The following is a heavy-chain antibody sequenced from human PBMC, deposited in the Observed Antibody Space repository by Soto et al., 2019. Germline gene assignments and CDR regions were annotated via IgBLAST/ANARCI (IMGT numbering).Heavy chain of an antibody. D-gene: IGHD3-10*01. CDR2: IYYSGST. Sequence: NPSETLSLTCTVSGGSISSGDYYWIWIRQPPGKGLEWIGYIYYSGSTYYNPSLKSRVTISVDTSKNQFSLKLSSVTAADTAVYYCARELRYYYGSENYYYYGMDVWGQGTTVTVSS. V-gene: IGHV4-30-4*01. J-gene: IGHJ6*02. CDR3: ARELRYYYGSENYYYYGMDV. CDR1: GGSISSGDYY.